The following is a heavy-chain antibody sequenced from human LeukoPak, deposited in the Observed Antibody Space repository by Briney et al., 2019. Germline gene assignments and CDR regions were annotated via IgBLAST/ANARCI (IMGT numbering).Heavy chain of an antibody. J-gene: IGHJ4*02. CDR2: IYSGGST. CDR3: ARHGGYYPCYFDY. Sequence: PGGSLRLSCAASAFTVSSNYMSWVRQAPGKGVEWLSVIYSGGSTYYADSVTCRFTISRDTSRNTLYLQMNTLRAEDTAVYYCARHGGYYPCYFDYWGQGTLVTVSS. CDR1: AFTVSSNY. D-gene: IGHD3-22*01. V-gene: IGHV3-66*04.